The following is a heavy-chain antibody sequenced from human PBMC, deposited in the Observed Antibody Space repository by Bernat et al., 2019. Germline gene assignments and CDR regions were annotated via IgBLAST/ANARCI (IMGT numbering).Heavy chain of an antibody. J-gene: IGHJ4*02. V-gene: IGHV1-18*04. CDR1: GYTFTSYG. D-gene: IGHD3-3*01. Sequence: QVQLVQSGAEVKKPGASVKVSCKASGYTFTSYGISWVRQAPGQGLEWMGWISAYNGNTNYAQKRQDRVTMTTDTSTSTAYMELRSLRSDDTAVYYCARDAKTYYDFWSGYPNLYYFDYWGQGTLVTVS. CDR3: ARDAKTYYDFWSGYPNLYYFDY. CDR2: ISAYNGNT.